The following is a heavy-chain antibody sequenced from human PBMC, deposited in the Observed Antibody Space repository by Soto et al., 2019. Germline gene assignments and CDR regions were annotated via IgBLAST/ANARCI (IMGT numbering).Heavy chain of an antibody. CDR1: GGSFSGYY. D-gene: IGHD3-10*01. J-gene: IGHJ4*02. V-gene: IGHV4-34*01. CDR2: INHSGST. Sequence: PSETLSLTCAVYGGSFSGYYWSWIRQPPGKGLEWIGEINHSGSTNYNPSLKSRVTISVDTSKNQFSLKLSSVTAADTAVYYCARGPRGYGSGSSSGSYFDYWGQGTLVTVSS. CDR3: ARGPRGYGSGSSSGSYFDY.